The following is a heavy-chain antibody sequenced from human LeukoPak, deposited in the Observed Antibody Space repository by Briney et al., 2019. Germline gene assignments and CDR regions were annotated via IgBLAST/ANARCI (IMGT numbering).Heavy chain of an antibody. Sequence: GSLRLSCAASGFTFSSYWMSWVRQAPGKGLEWVANIKQDGSEKYYVDSVKGRFTISRDNAKNSLYLQMNSLRAEDTAVYYCARDFDYGDYYFDYWGQGTLVTVSS. CDR2: IKQDGSEK. CDR1: GFTFSSYW. CDR3: ARDFDYGDYYFDY. V-gene: IGHV3-7*01. D-gene: IGHD4-17*01. J-gene: IGHJ4*02.